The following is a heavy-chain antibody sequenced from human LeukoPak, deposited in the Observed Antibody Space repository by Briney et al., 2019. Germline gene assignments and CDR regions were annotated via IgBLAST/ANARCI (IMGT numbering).Heavy chain of an antibody. Sequence: GGSLRLSCAASGFTFSSYWMSWVRQAPGKGLEWVANIKQDGSEKYYVDSVKGRFTISRDNAKNSLYLQMNSLRAEDTAVYYCARKAYDSSGYYYGDIWGQGTMVTVSS. CDR2: IKQDGSEK. D-gene: IGHD3-22*01. V-gene: IGHV3-7*01. J-gene: IGHJ3*02. CDR1: GFTFSSYW. CDR3: ARKAYDSSGYYYGDI.